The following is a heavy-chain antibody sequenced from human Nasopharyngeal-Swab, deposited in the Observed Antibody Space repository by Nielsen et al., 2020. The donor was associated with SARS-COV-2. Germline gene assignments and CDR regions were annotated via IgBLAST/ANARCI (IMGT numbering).Heavy chain of an antibody. CDR2: IYYSGST. CDR1: GGSISSSSYY. D-gene: IGHD3-22*01. Sequence: SETLSLTCTVSGGSISSSSYYWGWIRQPPGKGLEWIGSIYYSGSTYYNPSLKSRVTISVDTSKNQFSLKLSSVTAADTAVYYCVRDYYDSNGYQTPFDYWGQGTLVTVSS. V-gene: IGHV4-39*07. J-gene: IGHJ4*02. CDR3: VRDYYDSNGYQTPFDY.